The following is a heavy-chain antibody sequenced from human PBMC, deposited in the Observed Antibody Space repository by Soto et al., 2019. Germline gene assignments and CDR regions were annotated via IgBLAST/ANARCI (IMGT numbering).Heavy chain of an antibody. D-gene: IGHD3-3*01. J-gene: IGHJ4*02. CDR1: GGKIIGHG. CDR3: ARNSTKSDPRDGKKYDFFDY. Sequence: LEPLCHPSTVSGGKIIGHGWSWIRQPPGKGLEWIGYIYYSGSTHYNPSFKSRVTISVDTSKNQFSLKVNSMTATDTAVYFCARNSTKSDPRDGKKYDFFDYLGLGTLVTVSS. CDR2: IYYSGST. V-gene: IGHV4-59*04.